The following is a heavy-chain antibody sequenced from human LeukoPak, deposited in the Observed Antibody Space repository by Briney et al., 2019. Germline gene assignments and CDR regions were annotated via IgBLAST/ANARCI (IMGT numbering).Heavy chain of an antibody. V-gene: IGHV1-8*01. CDR1: GYTFSCYD. D-gene: IGHD2-2*01. Sequence: ASVKVSCKASGYTFSCYDINWVRQAPGQGLEWMGWMNPNSGNTGYGQKFQGRVTMTRNSSINTAYMELSGLRSEDTALYYCARAGVVATGLDYWGQGTLLTVSS. J-gene: IGHJ4*02. CDR2: MNPNSGNT. CDR3: ARAGVVATGLDY.